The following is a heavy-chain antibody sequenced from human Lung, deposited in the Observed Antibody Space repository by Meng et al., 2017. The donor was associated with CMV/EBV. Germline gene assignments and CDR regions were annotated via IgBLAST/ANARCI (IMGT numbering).Heavy chain of an antibody. CDR2: IYPGDSDT. CDR1: GYTFTTYW. Sequence: CTGSGYTFTTYWIGWVRQMPGQGLEWMGMIYPGDSDTRYSPSFQGQVTISADKSISTAYLQWSSLKASDTAMYYCARRGYNNYPTDYWGQGTLVTVSS. D-gene: IGHD4-11*01. CDR3: ARRGYNNYPTDY. J-gene: IGHJ4*02. V-gene: IGHV5-51*01.